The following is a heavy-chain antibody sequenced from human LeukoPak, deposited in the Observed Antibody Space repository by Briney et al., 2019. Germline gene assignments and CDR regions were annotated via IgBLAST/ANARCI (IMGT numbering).Heavy chain of an antibody. CDR2: MNPNSGNT. J-gene: IGHJ6*03. V-gene: IGHV1-8*03. D-gene: IGHD3-10*01. CDR3: ARGREQYYPLYYYMDV. Sequence: ASVKVSCKASGYTFTSYDINWVRQATGQGLEWMGWMNPNSGNTGYAQKFQGRVTITRNTSISTAYMELSSLRSEDTAVYYCARGREQYYPLYYYMDVWGKGTTVTVSS. CDR1: GYTFTSYD.